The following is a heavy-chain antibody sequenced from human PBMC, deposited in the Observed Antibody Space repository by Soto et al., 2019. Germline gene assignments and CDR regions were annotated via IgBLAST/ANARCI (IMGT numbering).Heavy chain of an antibody. CDR2: MSYDGSKK. D-gene: IGHD3-16*01. CDR3: AKDLKPGSRWSLGGVEHCMDV. V-gene: IGHV3-30*18. Sequence: QVQLVESGGGVVQPGRSLRLSCVGSGFSFSSYDMNWVRQAPGTGLEWMALMSYDGSKKYYGDSVRGRVTISRDNSKNTLYLQMDHLRPEDTAIYYCAKDLKPGSRWSLGGVEHCMDVWGRGTTVSVSS. CDR1: GFSFSSYD. J-gene: IGHJ6*03.